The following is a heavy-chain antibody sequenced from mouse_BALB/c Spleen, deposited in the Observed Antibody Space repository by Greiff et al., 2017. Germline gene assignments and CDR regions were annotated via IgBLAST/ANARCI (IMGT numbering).Heavy chain of an antibody. CDR1: GYSITRAYA. D-gene: IGHD2-1*01. J-gene: IGHJ3*01. Sequence: EVQLVESGPGLVKPSQSLSLTCTVTGYSITRAYAWYLIQQSPGNQLEWMGYISYSGSTSYNPYLKSRSSITLDTSKNQYYLQLNSVTTEDTATYFCANYGSYFDGFAYWGQGTLVTVSA. CDR2: ISYSGST. CDR3: ANYGSYFDGFAY. V-gene: IGHV3-2*02.